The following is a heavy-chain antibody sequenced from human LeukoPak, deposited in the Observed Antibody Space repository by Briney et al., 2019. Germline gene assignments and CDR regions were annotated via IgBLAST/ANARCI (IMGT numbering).Heavy chain of an antibody. V-gene: IGHV4-39*07. CDR2: IYYSGST. J-gene: IGHJ4*02. CDR3: ARYHKGIVAATHLDY. Sequence: SETLSLTCTVSGGSISSSSYYWGWIRQPPGKGLEWIGSIYYSGSTKYNPSLKSRVTISVDTPKNQFSLKLSSVTAADTAVSYCARYHKGIVAATHLDYWGQGTLVTVSS. D-gene: IGHD1-26*01. CDR1: GGSISSSSYY.